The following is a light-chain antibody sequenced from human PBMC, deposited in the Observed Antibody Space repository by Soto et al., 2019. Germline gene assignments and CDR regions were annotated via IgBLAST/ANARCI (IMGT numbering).Light chain of an antibody. V-gene: IGKV3-15*01. CDR2: GAS. CDR1: QSVSRIN. J-gene: IGKJ3*01. Sequence: EIVMTQSPATLSVSPGERATLSCRASQSVSRINVAWYPQKPGQAPRLLIYGASTRATGIPGTFSGSGSGTEFTLTISSLQSEDFAVYYCQQYNGWPFTFGPGTKVDTK. CDR3: QQYNGWPFT.